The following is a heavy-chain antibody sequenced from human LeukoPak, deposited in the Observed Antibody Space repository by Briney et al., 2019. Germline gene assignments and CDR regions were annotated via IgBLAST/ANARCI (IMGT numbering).Heavy chain of an antibody. V-gene: IGHV3-11*04. J-gene: IGHJ4*02. D-gene: IGHD3-3*01. Sequence: GGSLRPSCAASGFTFSDYYMSWIRQAPGKGLEWVSYISSSGSTIYYADSVKGRFTISRDNSKNTLYLQMNSLRAEDTAVYYCAKDITPSGYYDFDYWGQGTLVTVSS. CDR1: GFTFSDYY. CDR3: AKDITPSGYYDFDY. CDR2: ISSSGSTI.